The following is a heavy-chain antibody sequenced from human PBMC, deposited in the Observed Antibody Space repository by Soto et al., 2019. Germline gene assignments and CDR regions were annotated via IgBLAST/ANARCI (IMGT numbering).Heavy chain of an antibody. CDR3: ARAREEGSGYYYYYYYYYGMDV. Sequence: SVKVSCKASGGTFSSYAISWVRQAPGQGLEWMGGIIPIFGTANYAQKFQGRVTITADESTSTAYMELSSLRSEDTAVYYCARAREEGSGYYYYYYYYYGMDVWGQGTTVTVSS. J-gene: IGHJ6*02. V-gene: IGHV1-69*13. CDR2: IIPIFGTA. D-gene: IGHD3-22*01. CDR1: GGTFSSYA.